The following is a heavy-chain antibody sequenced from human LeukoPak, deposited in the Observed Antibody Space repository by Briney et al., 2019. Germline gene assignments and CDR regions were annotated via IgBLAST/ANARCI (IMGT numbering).Heavy chain of an antibody. CDR2: ISANGGIT. CDR3: AKGGNWASVS. CDR1: GFTFSSYA. D-gene: IGHD7-27*01. Sequence: GGSLRLSCTTSGFTFSSYAMTWVRQAPGKGLEWVSAISANGGITYYADSVKGRFTFSRDNSKNTLYLQMNTLRPEDTALYYCAKGGNWASVSGGQGTLVTVSS. J-gene: IGHJ4*02. V-gene: IGHV3-23*01.